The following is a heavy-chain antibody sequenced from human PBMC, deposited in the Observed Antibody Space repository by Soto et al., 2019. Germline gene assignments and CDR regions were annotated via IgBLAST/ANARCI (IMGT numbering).Heavy chain of an antibody. CDR3: ASGPCSGGSCYYYYYGMDV. D-gene: IGHD2-15*01. CDR1: GYTFTSYA. Sequence: ASVKVSCKASGYTFTSYAMHWVRQAPGQRLEWMGWINAGNGNTKYSQKFQGRVTITRDTSASTAYMELSSLGSEDTAVYYCASGPCSGGSCYYYYYGMDVWGQGTTVTVSS. J-gene: IGHJ6*02. V-gene: IGHV1-3*01. CDR2: INAGNGNT.